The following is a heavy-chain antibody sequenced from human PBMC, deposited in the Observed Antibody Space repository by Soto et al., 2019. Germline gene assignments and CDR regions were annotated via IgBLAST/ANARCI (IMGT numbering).Heavy chain of an antibody. V-gene: IGHV5-10-1*01. D-gene: IGHD3-10*01. Sequence: GESLKISCKGSGYSLTSYWISWVRQMPVKGLEWMGRIDPSDSYTNYSPSFQGHVTISADKSISTAYLQWSSLKASDTAMYYCATVWFGDPLTYGMDVWGQGTTVTVSS. J-gene: IGHJ6*02. CDR1: GYSLTSYW. CDR2: IDPSDSYT. CDR3: ATVWFGDPLTYGMDV.